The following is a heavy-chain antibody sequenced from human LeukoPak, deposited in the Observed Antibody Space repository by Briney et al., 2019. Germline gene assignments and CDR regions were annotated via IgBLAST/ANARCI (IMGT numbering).Heavy chain of an antibody. J-gene: IGHJ4*02. CDR3: ARRITMVRGVISDY. Sequence: ASVKVSCKASGYTFTSYDINWVRQATGQGLEWMGWMNPNSGNTGYAQKFQGRVTTTRNTSISTAYMELSSLRSEDTAVYYCARRITMVRGVISDYWGQGTLVTVSS. D-gene: IGHD3-10*01. V-gene: IGHV1-8*03. CDR1: GYTFTSYD. CDR2: MNPNSGNT.